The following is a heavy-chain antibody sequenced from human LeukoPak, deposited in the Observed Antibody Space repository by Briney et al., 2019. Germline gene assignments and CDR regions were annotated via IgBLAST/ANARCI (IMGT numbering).Heavy chain of an antibody. CDR3: ATGGLVAYQH. CDR1: GFTFSTYW. V-gene: IGHV3-74*01. D-gene: IGHD1-26*01. J-gene: IGHJ1*01. Sequence: GGSLRLSCAAAGFTFSTYWMHWVSQAPGTGLVWVSLIKNDGSSTTYADSVKGRFTISRDNAKNTVYLQMNSLRAEDTAVYYCATGGLVAYQHWGQGTLVTVSS. CDR2: IKNDGSST.